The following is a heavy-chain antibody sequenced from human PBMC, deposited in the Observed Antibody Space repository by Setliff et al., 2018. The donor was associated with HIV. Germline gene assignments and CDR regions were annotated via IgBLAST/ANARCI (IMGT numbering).Heavy chain of an antibody. Sequence: GSLRLSCTASGFPFRDHYMDWVRQASGKGLEWVGRIKRKTDGETTDYGAPVKGRFTISRDDSENTLFLQMNSLKTEDTAIYYCTTEAYCSSNSCPSAFDLWGQGTLVTVSS. D-gene: IGHD2-2*01. CDR1: GFPFRDHY. J-gene: IGHJ4*02. CDR2: IKRKTDGETT. CDR3: TTEAYCSSNSCPSAFDL. V-gene: IGHV3-15*01.